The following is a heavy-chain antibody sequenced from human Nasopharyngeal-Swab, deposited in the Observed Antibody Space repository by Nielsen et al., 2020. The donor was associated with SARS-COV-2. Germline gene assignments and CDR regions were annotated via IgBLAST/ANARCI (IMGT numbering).Heavy chain of an antibody. Sequence: GESLKISCAASGFTFSSYSMNWVRQAPGKGLEWVSSISSSSSYIYYADSVKGRFTISRDNAKNSLYLQMNSLRAEDTAVYYCARDSYGDSYFDYWDQGTLVTVSS. J-gene: IGHJ4*02. V-gene: IGHV3-21*01. CDR2: ISSSSSYI. CDR1: GFTFSSYS. D-gene: IGHD4-17*01. CDR3: ARDSYGDSYFDY.